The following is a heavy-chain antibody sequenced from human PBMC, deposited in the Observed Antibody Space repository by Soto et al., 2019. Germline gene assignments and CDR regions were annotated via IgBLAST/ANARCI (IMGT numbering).Heavy chain of an antibody. D-gene: IGHD6-19*01. J-gene: IGHJ4*02. V-gene: IGHV6-1*01. CDR3: ARDQADPIAVAGPYYFDY. Sequence: SQTLSLTCAISGDSVSSKRAAWNWIRQSPSRGLEWLGRTYYRSKWYNDYAVSVKSRITINPDTSKNQFSLQLNSVTPEDTAVYYCARDQADPIAVAGPYYFDYWGQGTLVTVSS. CDR2: TYYRSKWYN. CDR1: GDSVSSKRAA.